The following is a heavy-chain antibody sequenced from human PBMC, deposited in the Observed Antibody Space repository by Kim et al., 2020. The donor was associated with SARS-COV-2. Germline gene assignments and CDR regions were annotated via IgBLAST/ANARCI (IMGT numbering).Heavy chain of an antibody. Sequence: KSRVTIAVDTSKNQFSLKLSSVTAADTAVYYCARGEAAAWGYYYYYGMDVWGQGTTVTVSS. D-gene: IGHD6-13*01. V-gene: IGHV4-59*09. J-gene: IGHJ6*02. CDR3: ARGEAAAWGYYYYYGMDV.